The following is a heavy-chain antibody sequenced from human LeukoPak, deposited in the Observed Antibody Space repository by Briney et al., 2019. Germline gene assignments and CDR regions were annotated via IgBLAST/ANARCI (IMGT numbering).Heavy chain of an antibody. CDR3: ARGSGAFDI. J-gene: IGHJ3*02. Sequence: GGSLRLSCAASGFSFITYGIHWVRQAPGKGLEWVAFIRYDGSNRFYADSVRGRFTISRDNSKNTVYLQMNSLRAEDTAVYYCARGSGAFDIWGQGTMVTVSS. CDR1: GFSFITYG. V-gene: IGHV3-30*02. CDR2: IRYDGSNR. D-gene: IGHD1-14*01.